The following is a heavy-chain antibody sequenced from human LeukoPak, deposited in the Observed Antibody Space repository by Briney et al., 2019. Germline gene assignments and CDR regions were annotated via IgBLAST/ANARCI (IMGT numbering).Heavy chain of an antibody. CDR3: VKDRPCETCMPMDA. J-gene: IGHJ6*02. V-gene: IGHV3-23*01. Sequence: GGSLRLACAASGFRFTDYSMSWVRQAPGKGLEWVAGLGRSGEYRYYADSVKGRFTISRDNSKDTVSLQMNSLRAEDSAIYFCVKDRPCETCMPMDAWGQGTTVTVSS. CDR2: LGRSGEYR. CDR1: GFRFTDYS. D-gene: IGHD2-2*01.